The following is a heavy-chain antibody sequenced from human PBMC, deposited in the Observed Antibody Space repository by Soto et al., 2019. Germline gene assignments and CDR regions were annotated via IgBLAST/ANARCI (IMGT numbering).Heavy chain of an antibody. CDR2: ISSSSSYI. Sequence: LRLSCAASGFTFSSYSMNWVRQAPGKGLEWVSSISSSSSYIYYADSVKGRLTISRDNAKNSLYLQMNSLRAEDTAVYYCARDYLYCSSTSCYTEEYYYYYGMDVWGQGTTVTVSS. D-gene: IGHD2-2*02. CDR1: GFTFSSYS. CDR3: ARDYLYCSSTSCYTEEYYYYYGMDV. J-gene: IGHJ6*02. V-gene: IGHV3-21*01.